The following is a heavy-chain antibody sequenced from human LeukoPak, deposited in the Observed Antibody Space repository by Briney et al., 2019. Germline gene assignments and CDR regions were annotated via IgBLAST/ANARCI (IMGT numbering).Heavy chain of an antibody. V-gene: IGHV3-23*01. CDR1: GFVFSNFA. CDR2: IIGSGRST. CDR3: AEGHWFDP. J-gene: IGHJ5*02. Sequence: GGSLRLSCGASGFVFSNFALSWVRQAPGKGLEWVSTIIGSGRSTFHAASVKGRFTISRDNSNNTLFLHMNSLRAEDTAVYYCAEGHWFDPWGQGTLVTVSS.